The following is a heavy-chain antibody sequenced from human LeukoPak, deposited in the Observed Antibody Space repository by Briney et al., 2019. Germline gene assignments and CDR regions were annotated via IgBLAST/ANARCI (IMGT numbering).Heavy chain of an antibody. Sequence: PSETLSLTRTVSGGSISSYYWSWIRQPAGKGLEWIGRIYTSGSTNYNPSLKSRVTMSVDTSKNQFSLKLSSVTAADTAVYYCARGGGDYGDYYWFDPWGQGTLVTVSS. D-gene: IGHD4-17*01. CDR2: IYTSGST. J-gene: IGHJ5*02. V-gene: IGHV4-4*07. CDR1: GGSISSYY. CDR3: ARGGGDYGDYYWFDP.